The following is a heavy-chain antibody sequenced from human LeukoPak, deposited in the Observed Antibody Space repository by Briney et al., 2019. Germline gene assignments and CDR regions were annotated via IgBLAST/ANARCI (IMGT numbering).Heavy chain of an antibody. CDR3: ARQTGSGLFILP. V-gene: IGHV4-39*01. CDR2: IYYTGNT. D-gene: IGHD3/OR15-3a*01. CDR1: GVSISSSYSY. J-gene: IGHJ4*02. Sequence: SETLPLTCTVSGVSISSSYSYWGWIRQPPGMGLEWIGSIYYTGNTYYNASLKSQVSISIDTSKNQFSLKLTSVTAADTAVYYCARQTGSGLFILPGGQGTLVTVSS.